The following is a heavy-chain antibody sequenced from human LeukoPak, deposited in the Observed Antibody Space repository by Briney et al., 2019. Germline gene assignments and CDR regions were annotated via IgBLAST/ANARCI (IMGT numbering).Heavy chain of an antibody. CDR3: AKGFHNSEHYYSLFDY. CDR1: SFTFSNYA. Sequence: GGSLRLSCAASSFTFSNYAMTWVRQAPGTELIWVSAISGNGANTYYADSVRGRFTISRDDSRNTLFLQMNSLRAEDTAVYYCAKGFHNSEHYYSLFDYWGQGTLVTVSS. CDR2: ISGNGANT. J-gene: IGHJ4*02. D-gene: IGHD3-10*01. V-gene: IGHV3-23*01.